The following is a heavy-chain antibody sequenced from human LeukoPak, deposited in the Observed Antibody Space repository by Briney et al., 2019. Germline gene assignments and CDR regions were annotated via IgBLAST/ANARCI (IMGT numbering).Heavy chain of an antibody. CDR3: ARDFPYYYGSRSYYNSNCFDP. V-gene: IGHV1-18*01. Sequence: ASVKASCKASGYTFTSYGISWVRQAPGQGLEWMGWISAYNGNTNYAQKLQGRVTMTTDTSTSTAYMELRSLRSDDTAVYYCARDFPYYYGSRSYYNSNCFDPWGQGTLVTVSS. D-gene: IGHD3-10*01. CDR1: GYTFTSYG. J-gene: IGHJ5*02. CDR2: ISAYNGNT.